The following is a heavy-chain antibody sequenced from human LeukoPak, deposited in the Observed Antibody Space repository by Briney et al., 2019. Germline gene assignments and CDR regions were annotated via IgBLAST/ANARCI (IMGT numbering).Heavy chain of an antibody. CDR3: ASSHPLGSNNDYYTPFDY. J-gene: IGHJ4*02. Sequence: SETLSLTCTVSGGSISDYYWSWIRQPPGKGLEWIGYMYYSGSTNYNPSLKSRVTISVDTSKNQFSLKLSSVTAADTAVYYCASSHPLGSNNDYYTPFDYWGQGTLVTVSS. V-gene: IGHV4-59*01. CDR1: GGSISDYY. D-gene: IGHD3-3*01. CDR2: MYYSGST.